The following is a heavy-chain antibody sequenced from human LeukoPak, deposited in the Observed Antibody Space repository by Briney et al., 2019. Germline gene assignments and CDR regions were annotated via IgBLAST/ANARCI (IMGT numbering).Heavy chain of an antibody. J-gene: IGHJ4*02. CDR3: ARVWGYSYGYLDY. V-gene: IGHV4-59*01. CDR2: IYYSGST. D-gene: IGHD5-18*01. CDR1: GGSISSYY. Sequence: SETLSHTCTVSGGSISSYYWSWIRQPPGKGLEWIGYIYYSGSTNYNPSLKSRVTISVDTSKNQFSLKLSSVTAADTAVYYCARVWGYSYGYLDYWGQGTLVTVSS.